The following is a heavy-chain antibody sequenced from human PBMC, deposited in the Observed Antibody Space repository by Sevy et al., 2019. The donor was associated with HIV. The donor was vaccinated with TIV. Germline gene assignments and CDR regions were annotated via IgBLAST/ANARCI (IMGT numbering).Heavy chain of an antibody. D-gene: IGHD2-15*01. CDR2: INAISSNI. CDR1: GFTFSSYA. Sequence: GESLKISCAASGFTFSSYAMNWVRQAPGKGLEWVSSINAISSNIYYADSVKGRFTISRDNAENSLYLQTNSVRAEDTAVYYCARDLFSGGNAVYGYWGQGTLVTVSS. J-gene: IGHJ4*02. CDR3: ARDLFSGGNAVYGY. V-gene: IGHV3-21*01.